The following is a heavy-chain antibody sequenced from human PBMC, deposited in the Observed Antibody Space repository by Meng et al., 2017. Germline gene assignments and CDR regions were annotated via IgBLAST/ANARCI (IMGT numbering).Heavy chain of an antibody. Sequence: QVQRQESGPGLVRPSETLSLTCTVSGGSVSSGSYYWSWIRQPPGKGLEWIGYIYYSGSTNYNPSLKSRVTISVDTSKNQFSLKLSSVTAADTAVYYCASWIYSCGWQWGQGTLVTVSS. V-gene: IGHV4-61*01. J-gene: IGHJ4*02. CDR1: GGSVSSGSYY. CDR2: IYYSGST. D-gene: IGHD6-19*01. CDR3: ASWIYSCGWQ.